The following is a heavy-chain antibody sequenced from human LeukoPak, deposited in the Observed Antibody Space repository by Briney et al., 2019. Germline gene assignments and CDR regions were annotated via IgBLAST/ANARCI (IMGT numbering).Heavy chain of an antibody. CDR3: ARGDSARYQDFDY. Sequence: GGPLRLPCDASGLTHSRYAMHWLREAPGKALEGVTAISFDGSDKYYADSVKGRFTISRDNSKNTLYLQMNSLRAEDTAVYYCARGDSARYQDFDYWGQGTLVTVSS. J-gene: IGHJ4*02. V-gene: IGHV3-30*04. CDR2: ISFDGSDK. D-gene: IGHD1-26*01. CDR1: GLTHSRYA.